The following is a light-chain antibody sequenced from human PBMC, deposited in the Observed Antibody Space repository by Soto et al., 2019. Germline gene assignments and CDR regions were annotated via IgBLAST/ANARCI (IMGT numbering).Light chain of an antibody. CDR3: QQYHAKAT. CDR2: KAS. J-gene: IGKJ1*01. CDR1: QGINTW. V-gene: IGKV1-5*03. Sequence: IQMTHSPSTLSASVGDRVTITCRASQGINTWLAWYQHKPGKAPKLLIYKASSLESEVPSRFSGSGSGTEFTLTISSLQPDDFATYYCQQYHAKATFGQGTKVDIK.